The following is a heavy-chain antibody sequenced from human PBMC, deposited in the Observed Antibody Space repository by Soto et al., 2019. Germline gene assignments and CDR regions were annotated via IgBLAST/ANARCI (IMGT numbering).Heavy chain of an antibody. V-gene: IGHV1-2*02. J-gene: IGHJ5*02. CDR1: GYSFIDYY. CDR2: INPNSGAS. D-gene: IGHD5-12*01. CDR3: ARWMDAVATHDA. Sequence: QVQLVQSGAEVKKPGASVKVSCRTSGYSFIDYYVHWVRQAPGQGLEWVGWINPNSGASKYAENFQGRVTMTLDRSTSTVYMELTGLRSDDTAVYYCARWMDAVATHDAWGQGNLVTVSA.